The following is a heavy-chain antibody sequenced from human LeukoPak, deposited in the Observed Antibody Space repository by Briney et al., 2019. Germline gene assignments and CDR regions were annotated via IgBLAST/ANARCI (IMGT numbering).Heavy chain of an antibody. J-gene: IGHJ4*02. CDR2: ISGSGGST. CDR1: GFTFSPYT. CDR3: AKVWWPRGYSYGLGYFDY. D-gene: IGHD5-18*01. Sequence: PGGSLRLSCAASGFTFSPYTMSWVRQAPGKGLEWVSAISGSGGSTYYADSVKGRFTISRDNSKNTLYLQMNSLRAEDTAVYYCAKVWWPRGYSYGLGYFDYWGQGTLVTVSS. V-gene: IGHV3-23*01.